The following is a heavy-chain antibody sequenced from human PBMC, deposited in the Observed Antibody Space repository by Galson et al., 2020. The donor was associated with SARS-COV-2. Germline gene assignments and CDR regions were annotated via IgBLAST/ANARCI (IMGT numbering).Heavy chain of an antibody. D-gene: IGHD3-10*01. V-gene: IGHV4-59*01. Sequence: SETLSLNCTVSGGSISSYYWSWIRQPPGKGLEWIGYIYYSGSTNYNPSLKSRVTISVDTSKNQFSLKLSSVTAADTAVYYCARADHYGSGSYFDYWGQGTLVTVSS. CDR3: ARADHYGSGSYFDY. CDR1: GGSISSYY. J-gene: IGHJ4*02. CDR2: IYYSGST.